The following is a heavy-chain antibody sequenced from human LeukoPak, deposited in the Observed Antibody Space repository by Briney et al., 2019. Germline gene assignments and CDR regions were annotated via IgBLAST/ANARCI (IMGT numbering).Heavy chain of an antibody. D-gene: IGHD2/OR15-2a*01. CDR2: INAGTGNT. CDR3: ARDTFGTSRPIEY. Sequence: ASVKVSCKASGYTFSSYDIHWVRQATGQGLEWMGWINAGTGNTEYAQKFQGRVTITRDTSASTAYMELNSLRYEDTAVYYCARDTFGTSRPIEYWGQGTLVTVSS. V-gene: IGHV1-3*01. CDR1: GYTFSSYD. J-gene: IGHJ4*02.